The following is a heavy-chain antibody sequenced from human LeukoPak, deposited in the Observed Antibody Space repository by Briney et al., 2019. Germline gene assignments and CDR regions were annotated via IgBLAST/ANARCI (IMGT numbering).Heavy chain of an antibody. CDR1: GYTFTSHY. D-gene: IGHD2-2*01. V-gene: IGHV1-46*01. Sequence: ASVKVSCKASGYTFTSHYMHWVRQAPEQGLEWMGIINPSGGSTSYAQKFQGRVTMTRDTSISTAYMELSRLRSDDTAVYYCARDVGEYCSSFNCYASNCWGQGTLITVSS. CDR3: ARDVGEYCSSFNCYASNC. CDR2: INPSGGST. J-gene: IGHJ4*02.